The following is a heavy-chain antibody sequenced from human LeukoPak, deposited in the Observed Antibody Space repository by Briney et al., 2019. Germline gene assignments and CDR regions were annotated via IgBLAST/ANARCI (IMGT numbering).Heavy chain of an antibody. CDR2: ISSSSSYI. CDR1: GFTFSSYS. J-gene: IGHJ6*03. D-gene: IGHD3-3*01. CDR3: ARGGLRFLEWSSRFYYMDV. Sequence: GGSLRLSCAASGFTFSSYSMNWVRQAPGKGLEWVSSISSSSSYIYYADSVKGRFTISRDNAKNSLYLQMNSLRAEDTAVYYCARGGLRFLEWSSRFYYMDVWGKGTTVTVSS. V-gene: IGHV3-21*01.